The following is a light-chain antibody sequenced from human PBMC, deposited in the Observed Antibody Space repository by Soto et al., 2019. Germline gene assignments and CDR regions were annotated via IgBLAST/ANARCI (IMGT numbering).Light chain of an antibody. Sequence: EIVMTQSPATLSVSPGERATLSCRASESASTNLAWYQQRPGQAPWLLIYATSTRATGIPARFTGSGSGTEFTLTISILQSEDFTVYDCQQYNKWPLTFGGGTKVEIK. CDR2: ATS. J-gene: IGKJ4*01. CDR1: ESASTN. V-gene: IGKV3-15*01. CDR3: QQYNKWPLT.